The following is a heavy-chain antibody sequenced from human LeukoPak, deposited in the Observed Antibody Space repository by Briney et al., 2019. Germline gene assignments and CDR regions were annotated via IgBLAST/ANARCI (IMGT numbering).Heavy chain of an antibody. D-gene: IGHD3-22*01. CDR1: GASLSSSY. Sequence: PSETLSLTCTVSGASLSSSYWSWMRQPPGKGLEWIGHISDSGDTDYNPSLKSRITISVDTPKKQFSLRLRSVTAADTALYYCARDAYYDSSGYFNDTFDIWGQGTMVTVSS. V-gene: IGHV4-59*01. J-gene: IGHJ3*02. CDR2: ISDSGDT. CDR3: ARDAYYDSSGYFNDTFDI.